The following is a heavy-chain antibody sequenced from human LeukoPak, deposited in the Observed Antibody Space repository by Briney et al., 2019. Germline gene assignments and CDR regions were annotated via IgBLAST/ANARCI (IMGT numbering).Heavy chain of an antibody. Sequence: GASLRLSCAASGFSLRDFSMHWVRPAPGKGLEWVSLISSNAAKIYYADSVKGRFTISRDNSKNTLYLQMSGLTVEYSALYYCARGIYCRGGSGYSVYFDSWGQGTLVTVSS. CDR2: ISSNAAKI. J-gene: IGHJ4*02. V-gene: IGHV3-30*14. D-gene: IGHD2-15*01. CDR3: ARGIYCRGGSGYSVYFDS. CDR1: GFSLRDFS.